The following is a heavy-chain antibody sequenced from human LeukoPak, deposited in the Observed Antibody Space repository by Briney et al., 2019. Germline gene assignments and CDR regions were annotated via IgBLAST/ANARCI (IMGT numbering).Heavy chain of an antibody. V-gene: IGHV4-38-2*02. CDR1: GGSISSGYY. J-gene: IGHJ4*02. CDR3: ARHLSIRSSFLG. D-gene: IGHD6-6*01. Sequence: SQTLSLTCTVSGGSISSGYYWGWIRQPPGKGLEWIGSIYHSGSTYYNPSLKSRVTISVDTSKNQFSLKLSSVTAADTAVYYCARHLSIRSSFLGWGQGTLVTVSS. CDR2: IYHSGST.